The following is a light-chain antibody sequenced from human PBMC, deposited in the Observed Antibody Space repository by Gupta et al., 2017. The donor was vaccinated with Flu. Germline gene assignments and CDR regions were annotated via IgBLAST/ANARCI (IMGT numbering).Light chain of an antibody. Sequence: PSSLSASVGDRVTITCRASQSVSNFLHWYQQKPGKAPKLLIYAASTLQGGVPSRFSGSGSGTDFTLTINRLQPGDFATYYCQQCYSTPPTFGRGTTVEIK. V-gene: IGKV1-39*01. CDR3: QQCYSTPPT. CDR2: AAS. CDR1: QSVSNF. J-gene: IGKJ4*02.